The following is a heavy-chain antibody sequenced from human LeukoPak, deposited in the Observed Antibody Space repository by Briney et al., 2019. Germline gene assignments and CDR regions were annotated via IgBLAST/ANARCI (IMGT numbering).Heavy chain of an antibody. CDR1: ADSVSSNSAA. CDR2: TYYRSKWYN. Sequence: SQTLSLTCDISADSVSSNSAALNWIRQSPSKGLEWLGRTYYRSKWYNDYAVSVKSLITINPDTSTNQFSLQLNSVTPEDTAVYYCAREGSVRGYFQHWGQGTLVTVSS. D-gene: IGHD1-26*01. J-gene: IGHJ1*01. CDR3: AREGSVRGYFQH. V-gene: IGHV6-1*01.